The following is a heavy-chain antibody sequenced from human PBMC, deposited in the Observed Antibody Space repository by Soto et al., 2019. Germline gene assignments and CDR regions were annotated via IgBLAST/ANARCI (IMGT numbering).Heavy chain of an antibody. D-gene: IGHD3-9*01. V-gene: IGHV1-69*12. CDR2: IIPIFGTA. J-gene: IGHJ2*01. CDR1: GGTFSSYA. CDR3: ATAGGILTGYYFDWYFDL. Sequence: QVQLVQSGAEVKKPGSSVKVSCKASGGTFSSYAISWVRQAPGQGLEWMGGIIPIFGTANYAQKFQGRVTITADEPTSTAYMELSSLRSEDTAVYYCATAGGILTGYYFDWYFDLWGRGTLVTVSS.